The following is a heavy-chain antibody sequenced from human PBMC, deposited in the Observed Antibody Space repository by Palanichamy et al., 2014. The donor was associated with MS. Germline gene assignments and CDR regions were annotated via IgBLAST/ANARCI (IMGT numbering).Heavy chain of an antibody. V-gene: IGHV4-31*03. Sequence: QVQLQESGPGLVKPSQTLSLTCTVSGGSISSGGYYWSWIRQHPGKGLEWIGYIFYSGSPYYNPSLKSRVTISLDTSKNQFSLKLRSVSAADTAVYFCAREGAGVVPAPTTYYYYHLDVWGKGITVTVSS. CDR3: AREGAGVVPAPTTYYYYHLDV. D-gene: IGHD2-2*01. J-gene: IGHJ6*03. CDR1: GGSISSGGYY. CDR2: IFYSGSP.